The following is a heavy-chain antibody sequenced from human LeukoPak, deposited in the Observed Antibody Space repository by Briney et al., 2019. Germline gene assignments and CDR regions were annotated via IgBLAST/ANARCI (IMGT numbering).Heavy chain of an antibody. D-gene: IGHD2-2*01. CDR3: ARCTSTSCYSWFDP. CDR2: IYYSGST. V-gene: IGHV4-59*01. J-gene: IGHJ5*02. CDR1: GASISSYY. Sequence: SETLSLTCTVSGASISSYYWSWIRQPPGKGLEWIGYIYYSGSTNYNPSLKSRVTISVDTSKNQFSLKLSSVTAADTAVYYCARCTSTSCYSWFDPWGQGTLVTVSS.